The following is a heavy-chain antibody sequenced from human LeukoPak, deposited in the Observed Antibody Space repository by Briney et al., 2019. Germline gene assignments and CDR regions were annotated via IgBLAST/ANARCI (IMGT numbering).Heavy chain of an antibody. V-gene: IGHV3-7*01. D-gene: IGHD6-13*01. Sequence: PGGSLRLSCAVSEFTFTSYWMNWVRQAPGKGLEWVASIKQDGGEKSYVDSVKGRLTISRDNARNSLYLQMSSLRAEDTAIYYCARDGTAAGLYFDLWGQGTLVTVSS. CDR2: IKQDGGEK. CDR3: ARDGTAAGLYFDL. CDR1: EFTFTSYW. J-gene: IGHJ4*01.